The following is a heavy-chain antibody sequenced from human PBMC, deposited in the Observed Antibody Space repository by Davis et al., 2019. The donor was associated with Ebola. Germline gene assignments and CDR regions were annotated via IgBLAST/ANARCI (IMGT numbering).Heavy chain of an antibody. J-gene: IGHJ6*02. Sequence: GESLKISCATSGFTFTDSAISWLRHAPGKGLEWVSAISGSGGSTYYADFVKSRFTISRDNSKTTLYRQMNSLRAEDTAVYYCSKGPPCAMVQGKPRGYYYYGMDVWGQGTTVTVSS. CDR3: SKGPPCAMVQGKPRGYYYYGMDV. V-gene: IGHV3-23*01. CDR2: ISGSGGST. CDR1: GFTFTDSA. D-gene: IGHD3-10*01.